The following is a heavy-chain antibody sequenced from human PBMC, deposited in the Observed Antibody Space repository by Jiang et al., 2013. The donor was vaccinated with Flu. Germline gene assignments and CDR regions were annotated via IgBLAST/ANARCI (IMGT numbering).Heavy chain of an antibody. V-gene: IGHV3-30*18. J-gene: IGHJ6*03. CDR1: GFTFSSYG. Sequence: PGRSLRLSCAASGFTFSSYGMHWVRQAPGKGLEWVAVISYDGSNKYYADSVKGRFTISRDNSKNTLYLQMNSLRAEDTAVYYCAKDGEGATNYYYYYMDVWGKGTTVTVSS. CDR3: AKDGEGATNYYYYYMDV. D-gene: IGHD1-26*01. CDR2: ISYDGSNK.